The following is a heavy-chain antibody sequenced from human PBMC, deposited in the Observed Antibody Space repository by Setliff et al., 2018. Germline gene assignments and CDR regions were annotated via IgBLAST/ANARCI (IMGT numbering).Heavy chain of an antibody. J-gene: IGHJ4*02. Sequence: LSLTCTVSGGSISSRSYYWGWIRQPPGKGLEWIGSIYYSGSTYYNPSLKSRVTISVDTSKNQFSLKLSSVTAADTAVYYCARERMYYNFWSGYSDYWGQGTLVTVSS. CDR1: GGSISSRSYY. CDR2: IYYSGST. V-gene: IGHV4-39*07. CDR3: ARERMYYNFWSGYSDY. D-gene: IGHD3-3*01.